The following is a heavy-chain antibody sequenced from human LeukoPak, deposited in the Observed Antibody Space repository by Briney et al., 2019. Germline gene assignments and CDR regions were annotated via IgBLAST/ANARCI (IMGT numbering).Heavy chain of an antibody. V-gene: IGHV3-23*01. Sequence: GGSLRLSCAASRLSFINYDMSWVRQAPGKGLEWVSGISGSGSSTYYADSVKGRFTISRDNSKNTLYLQMNSLRAEDTAVYYCAGRYYYDSGSYGSVYYFDYWGQGTLVTVSS. CDR1: RLSFINYD. J-gene: IGHJ4*02. CDR3: AGRYYYDSGSYGSVYYFDY. CDR2: ISGSGSST. D-gene: IGHD3-10*01.